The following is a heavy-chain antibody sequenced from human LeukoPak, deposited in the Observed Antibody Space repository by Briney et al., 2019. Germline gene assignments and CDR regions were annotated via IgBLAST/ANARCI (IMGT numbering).Heavy chain of an antibody. J-gene: IGHJ4*02. Sequence: GGSLRLSCAASGFTLSGYWMHWVRQVPGKGRVWVSRINTDGSKTNYADSVKGRFTISRDNAKNTLYLQMNSLRVDDTAVYYCVRDVQGREETAVGDYWGQGTRVTVSS. CDR1: GFTLSGYW. V-gene: IGHV3-74*01. CDR2: INTDGSKT. D-gene: IGHD6-19*01. CDR3: VRDVQGREETAVGDY.